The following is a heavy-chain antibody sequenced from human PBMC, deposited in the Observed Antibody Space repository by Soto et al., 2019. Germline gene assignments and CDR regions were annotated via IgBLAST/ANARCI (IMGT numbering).Heavy chain of an antibody. J-gene: IGHJ5*02. CDR2: IVPMFGTE. CDR1: GGTFGNTA. D-gene: IGHD3-3*01. V-gene: IGHV1-69*12. CDR3: ARDGDPGYSFWSGPVGGGRFDP. Sequence: QVQLVQSGAEVKEPGSSVNVSCKTSGGTFGNTAVTWVRQAPGQGLEWIGGIVPMFGTENYAQKFRGRVTITADESTITAYMELSSLRSDDTAVYYCARDGDPGYSFWSGPVGGGRFDPWGQGTLVTVSS.